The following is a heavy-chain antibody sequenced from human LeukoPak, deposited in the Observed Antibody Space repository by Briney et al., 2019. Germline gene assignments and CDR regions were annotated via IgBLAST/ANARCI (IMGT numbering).Heavy chain of an antibody. Sequence: GGSLRLCCAASGFTFVSFSMNWVRQTPGNGLEWVSYISRTSSVIYYSDSVKGRFTVSRDNDKNSLYLEMNSLRVEDTALYYCARDGINWADDWGQGTLVTASS. V-gene: IGHV3-48*01. J-gene: IGHJ4*02. CDR2: ISRTSSVI. CDR3: ARDGINWADD. D-gene: IGHD3-16*01. CDR1: GFTFVSFS.